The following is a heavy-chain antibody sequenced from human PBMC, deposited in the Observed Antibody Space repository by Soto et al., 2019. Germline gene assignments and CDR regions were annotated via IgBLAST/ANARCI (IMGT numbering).Heavy chain of an antibody. D-gene: IGHD4-17*01. J-gene: IGHJ4*02. CDR1: GFTFSNAW. CDR2: IKSKTDGGTT. V-gene: IGHV3-15*07. Sequence: GGSLRLSCAASGFTFSNAWMNWVRQAPGKGLEWVGRIKSKTDGGTTDYAAPVKGRFTISRDDSKNTLYLQMNSLKTEDTAVYYCTSPPRIHMTTVTIFSGYWGQGTLVTVSS. CDR3: TSPPRIHMTTVTIFSGY.